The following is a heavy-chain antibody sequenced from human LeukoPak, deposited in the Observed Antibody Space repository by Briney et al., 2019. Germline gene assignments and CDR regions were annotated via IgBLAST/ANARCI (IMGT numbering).Heavy chain of an antibody. Sequence: SETLSLTCTVSGGSISSYYWSWIRQPPGKGLEWIGYIYYSGSTNYNPSLKSRVTISVDTSKNQFSLKLSSVTAADTAVYYCARVDYYDSSGYYYGHAFDIWGQGTMVTVSS. V-gene: IGHV4-59*01. CDR2: IYYSGST. D-gene: IGHD3-22*01. CDR1: GGSISSYY. J-gene: IGHJ3*02. CDR3: ARVDYYDSSGYYYGHAFDI.